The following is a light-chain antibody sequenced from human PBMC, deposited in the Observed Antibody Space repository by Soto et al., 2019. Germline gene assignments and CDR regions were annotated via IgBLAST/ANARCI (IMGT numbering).Light chain of an antibody. CDR2: DTS. Sequence: QMTQSPSSLSASVGDRVTITCQASQDITKYLNWYLQTPGKAPKLLIFDTSKLEAGVPARFSGRGSGTDFTLTISSLQPEDIGTYYCQQYDKVPNTFGQGTKLEFK. CDR1: QDITKY. V-gene: IGKV1-33*01. J-gene: IGKJ2*01. CDR3: QQYDKVPNT.